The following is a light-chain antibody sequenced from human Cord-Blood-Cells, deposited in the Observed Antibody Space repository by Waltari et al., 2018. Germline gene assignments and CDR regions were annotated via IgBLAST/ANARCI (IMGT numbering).Light chain of an antibody. CDR3: QQYGSSLWT. Sequence: EIVLTQSPGTLSLSPGERATLSCRASQSVSSSYLAWYQQKPGQAPRLLIYGASSRATGSPDRFSGSGSGTDFTLTISRLEPEDCAVYYCQQYGSSLWTFGQGTKVEIK. CDR2: GAS. V-gene: IGKV3-20*01. CDR1: QSVSSSY. J-gene: IGKJ1*01.